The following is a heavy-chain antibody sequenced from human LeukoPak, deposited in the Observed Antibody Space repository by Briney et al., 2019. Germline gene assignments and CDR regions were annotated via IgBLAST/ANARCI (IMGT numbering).Heavy chain of an antibody. D-gene: IGHD6-19*01. CDR2: ISAYNGNT. J-gene: IGHJ2*01. Sequence: ASVKVSCKASGYTFTSYGISWVRQAPGQGLEWMGWISAYNGNTNYAQKLQGRVTMTTDTSTSTAYMELRRLRSDDTAVYYCARQGIAVAGTIDWYFDLWGRGTLVTVSS. CDR1: GYTFTSYG. V-gene: IGHV1-18*01. CDR3: ARQGIAVAGTIDWYFDL.